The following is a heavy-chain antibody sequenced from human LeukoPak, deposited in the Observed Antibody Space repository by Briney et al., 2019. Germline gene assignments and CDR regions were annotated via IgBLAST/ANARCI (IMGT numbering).Heavy chain of an antibody. CDR1: GYTFTGPY. CDR3: ARVKYCIKGVCVNFDY. CDR2: INPNSGGT. Sequence: ASVKVSCKASGYTFTGPYIHWIRQAPGQGLEWMGWINPNSGGTKYAQKFQGRVTMTRDTYINTAYMELSRLRSDDTAVDYCARVKYCIKGVCVNFDYWGQGTLVTVSS. V-gene: IGHV1-2*02. J-gene: IGHJ4*02. D-gene: IGHD2-8*01.